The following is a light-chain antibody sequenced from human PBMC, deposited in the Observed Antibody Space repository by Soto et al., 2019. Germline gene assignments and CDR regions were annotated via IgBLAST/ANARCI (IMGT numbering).Light chain of an antibody. V-gene: IGLV2-14*01. J-gene: IGLJ1*01. CDR2: EVS. Sequence: QSALTQPASVPGSPGQSITISCTGTSSDVGGYNYVSWYQQHPGKAPKLMIFEVSSRPSGVSYRFSGSKSGNTASLTISGLQAEDEADYYCSSYTSSSTLYVFGSGTKVTVL. CDR3: SSYTSSSTLYV. CDR1: SSDVGGYNY.